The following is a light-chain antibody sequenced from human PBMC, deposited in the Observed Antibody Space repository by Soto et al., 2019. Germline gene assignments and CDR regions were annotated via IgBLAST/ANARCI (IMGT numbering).Light chain of an antibody. Sequence: DIQVTQSPSTLSASVGDRFAITCRASQSIDNWLAWYQQIPGKAPNLLIYTASSLESGVPSRFSGSGSGTEFTLTISSLQPDDFTTYYCQQYKAYPYTFGQGTKVDIK. CDR2: TAS. CDR1: QSIDNW. CDR3: QQYKAYPYT. V-gene: IGKV1-5*03. J-gene: IGKJ2*01.